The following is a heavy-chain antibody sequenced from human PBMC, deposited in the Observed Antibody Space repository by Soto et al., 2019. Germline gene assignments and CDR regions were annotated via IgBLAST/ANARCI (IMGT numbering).Heavy chain of an antibody. CDR3: TTRGHRRRLIADS. CDR2: IKTTADGGTT. J-gene: IGHJ4*02. CDR1: GFTFTRAW. D-gene: IGHD2-21*01. V-gene: IGHV3-15*01. Sequence: EVQLVESGGDLVRPGGSLTLSCATSGFTFTRAWMNWVRQAPGGGLEWIGRIKTTADGGTTDFAAPVRGRFAISRDDSRNTLYLHMNSLKSDDTAVYYCTTRGHRRRLIADSWGQGSLVTVSS.